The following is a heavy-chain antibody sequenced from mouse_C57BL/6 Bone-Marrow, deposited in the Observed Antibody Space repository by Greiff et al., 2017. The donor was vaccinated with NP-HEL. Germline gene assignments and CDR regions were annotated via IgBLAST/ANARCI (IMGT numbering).Heavy chain of an antibody. CDR2: ILPGSGST. Sequence: QVQLKQSGAELMKPGASVKLSCKATGYTFTGYWIEWVKQRPGHGLEWIGEILPGSGSTNYNEKFKGKATFTADTSSNTAYMQLSSLTTEDSAIYYCARLNYYGSSYPFDWYFDVWGTGTTVTVSS. V-gene: IGHV1-9*01. J-gene: IGHJ1*03. CDR1: GYTFTGYW. D-gene: IGHD1-1*01. CDR3: ARLNYYGSSYPFDWYFDV.